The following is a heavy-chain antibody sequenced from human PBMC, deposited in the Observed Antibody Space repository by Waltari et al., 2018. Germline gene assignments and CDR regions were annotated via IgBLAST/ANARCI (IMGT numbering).Heavy chain of an antibody. J-gene: IGHJ4*02. Sequence: QVQLVQSGAEVKKPGSSVNVHCQASGSTFPGYYMHWVRQAPGQGLEWMGWINPNSGGTNYAPKFQGRVTMTRDTSISTAYMELSRLRSDDTAVYYCARDRSIAAAGPLGYWGQGTLVTVSS. D-gene: IGHD6-13*01. CDR3: ARDRSIAAAGPLGY. CDR2: INPNSGGT. V-gene: IGHV1-2*02. CDR1: GSTFPGYY.